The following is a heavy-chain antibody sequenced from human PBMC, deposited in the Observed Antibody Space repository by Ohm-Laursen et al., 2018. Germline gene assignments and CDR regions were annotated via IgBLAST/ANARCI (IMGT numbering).Heavy chain of an antibody. CDR2: IYYSGST. J-gene: IGHJ5*02. D-gene: IGHD3-22*01. Sequence: GTLSLTCTVSGGSISSYYWSWIRQPPGKGLEWIGYIYYSGSTNYNPSLKSRVTISVDTSKNQFSLKLSSVTAADTAVYYCARDLERYYDSSGYMFDPWGQGTLVTVSS. CDR1: GGSISSYY. V-gene: IGHV4-59*01. CDR3: ARDLERYYDSSGYMFDP.